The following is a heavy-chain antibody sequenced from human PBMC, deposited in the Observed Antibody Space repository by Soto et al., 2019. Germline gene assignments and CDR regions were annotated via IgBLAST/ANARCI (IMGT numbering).Heavy chain of an antibody. CDR2: IYTSGST. V-gene: IGHV4-4*07. CDR3: ARDSRGNDFWTGTRTDQRFDP. D-gene: IGHD3-3*01. Sequence: QVQLQESGPGLVKPSETLSLTCTVSGGSISSYYWSWIRQPAGKGLEWIGRIYTSGSTNYNPSLKGRVTMSVATSKNQFSVKLSSVTAADTAVYYCARDSRGNDFWTGTRTDQRFDPWGQGTLVTVSS. J-gene: IGHJ5*02. CDR1: GGSISSYY.